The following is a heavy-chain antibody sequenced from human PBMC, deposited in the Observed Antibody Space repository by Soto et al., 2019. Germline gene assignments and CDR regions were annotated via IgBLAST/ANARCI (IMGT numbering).Heavy chain of an antibody. J-gene: IGHJ5*02. V-gene: IGHV1-69*13. Sequence: ASVKVSCKDTGGLFSSYAVSWVRQAPGQGLEWMGGIIPVFDTVYYAQKFQGRVTITADESTNTAYMELSSLRAEDTAVYYCTRDASRDSSARGWFDPWGPGTLVTVSS. D-gene: IGHD6-13*01. CDR1: GGLFSSYA. CDR3: TRDASRDSSARGWFDP. CDR2: IIPVFDTV.